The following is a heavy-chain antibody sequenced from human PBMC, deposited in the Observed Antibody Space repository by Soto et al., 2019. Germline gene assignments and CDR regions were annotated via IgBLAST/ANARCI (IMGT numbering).Heavy chain of an antibody. CDR2: ISYGGGTT. J-gene: IGHJ4*02. Sequence: GGSLRLSCAASGFTFSSYSMSWVRQAPGKGLEWVSAISYGGGTTYYADSVKGRFTISRDNSKNTLYLQMNSLRAEDTAVYYCAKNPGYYYDSTGYHFDYWGQGTLVTVSS. CDR3: AKNPGYYYDSTGYHFDY. V-gene: IGHV3-23*01. D-gene: IGHD3-22*01. CDR1: GFTFSSYS.